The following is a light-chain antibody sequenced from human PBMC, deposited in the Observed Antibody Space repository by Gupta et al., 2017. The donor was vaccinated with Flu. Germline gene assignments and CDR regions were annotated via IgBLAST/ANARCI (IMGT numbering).Light chain of an antibody. CDR3: SSYAGSDNLL. CDR1: SSDVGGYEY. CDR2: EVS. Sequence: VAISCPGTSSDVGGYEYVSWYQQHPAQAPHLMIYEVSKRTAGVPDRFSGSKSGNTASLTVSGLQAEDEADYYCSSYAGSDNLLFGGGTKLTVL. J-gene: IGLJ3*02. V-gene: IGLV2-8*01.